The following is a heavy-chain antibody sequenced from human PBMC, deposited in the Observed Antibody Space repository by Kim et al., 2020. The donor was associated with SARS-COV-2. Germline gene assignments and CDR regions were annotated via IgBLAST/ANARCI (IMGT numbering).Heavy chain of an antibody. D-gene: IGHD6-13*01. CDR3: AKDMLIAAADQDPDYYYYYDMDV. J-gene: IGHJ6*02. CDR2: ISGDGGST. CDR1: GFTFDDYA. Sequence: GGSLRLSCAASGFTFDDYAMHWVHQAPGKGLEWVSLISGDGGSTYYADSVKGRFTISRDNSKNSLYLQMNSLRTEDTALYYCAKDMLIAAADQDPDYYYYYDMDVSGQGTTVTVSS. V-gene: IGHV3-43*02.